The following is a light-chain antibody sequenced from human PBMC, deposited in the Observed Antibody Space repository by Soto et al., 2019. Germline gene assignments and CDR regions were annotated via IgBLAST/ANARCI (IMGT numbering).Light chain of an antibody. V-gene: IGKV1-39*01. CDR2: TAS. J-gene: IGKJ1*01. Sequence: DIQITQSPSSLSASVGDRVTITCRASQSISSYINWYQQAPGKAPNLLIYTASSLESGVPSRFSGSGSGTDFTLTITSLQPEDFATYFCQQSYSRPRTFGQGTKVDIK. CDR1: QSISSY. CDR3: QQSYSRPRT.